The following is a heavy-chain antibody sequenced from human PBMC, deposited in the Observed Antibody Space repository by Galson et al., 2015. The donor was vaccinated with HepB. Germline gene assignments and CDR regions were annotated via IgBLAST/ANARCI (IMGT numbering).Heavy chain of an antibody. Sequence: SLRLSCAASGFTFSNFAMGWVRQSPGRGLEWVSSVSGSGAYIFYADSVRGRFTISRDISKKTLYLQMNSLRAADTALYYCAFFPDSRGYSHFGSWGQGTLVAVSS. CDR3: AFFPDSRGYSHFGS. J-gene: IGHJ4*02. V-gene: IGHV3-23*01. D-gene: IGHD3-22*01. CDR1: GFTFSNFA. CDR2: VSGSGAYI.